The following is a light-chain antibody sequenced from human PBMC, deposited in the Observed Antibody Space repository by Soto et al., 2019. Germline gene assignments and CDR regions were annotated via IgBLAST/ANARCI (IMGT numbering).Light chain of an antibody. CDR1: QRVDSY. J-gene: IGKJ1*01. CDR2: AAS. CDR3: QQTYTSVAT. Sequence: DIQVTLSPSSLSASVGDSVNLSCQTSQRVDSYIHWYQHQSGKPPKLLIHAASTLQDGVPSRFSGGGSGTAFSLIITGLQPGDSATYYCQQTYTSVATFGQGTKVDIK. V-gene: IGKV1-39*01.